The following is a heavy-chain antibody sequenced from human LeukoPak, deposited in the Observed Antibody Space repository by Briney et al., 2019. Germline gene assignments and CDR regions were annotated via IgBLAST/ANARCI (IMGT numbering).Heavy chain of an antibody. CDR2: ISGSGGST. CDR3: AKDRVAFGGADAFDM. V-gene: IGHV3-23*01. Sequence: PGGSLRLSCAASGFTFSSYAMRWVRQAPGKGLEWVSGISGSGGSTFYADSVKGRFTISRDNSKNTLYLQMNSLRAEDTAVYYCAKDRVAFGGADAFDMWGQGTMVTVSS. J-gene: IGHJ3*02. D-gene: IGHD3-16*01. CDR1: GFTFSSYA.